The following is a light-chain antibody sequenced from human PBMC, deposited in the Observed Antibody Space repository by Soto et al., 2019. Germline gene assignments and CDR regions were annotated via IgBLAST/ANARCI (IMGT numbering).Light chain of an antibody. CDR1: PTVSSAY. Sequence: DIVLTQSPGTLSLSPGERATLSCRTSPTVSSAYLAWYKQKPGQAPRLLIYGASSRATGIPDRFSGSGSGTDFTLTINRLEPEDSAVYYCQQYGSSPLYSFGQGTKLEIK. J-gene: IGKJ2*01. CDR2: GAS. V-gene: IGKV3-20*01. CDR3: QQYGSSPLYS.